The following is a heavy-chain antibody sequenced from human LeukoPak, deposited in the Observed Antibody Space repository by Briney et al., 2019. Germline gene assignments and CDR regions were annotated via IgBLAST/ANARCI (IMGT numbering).Heavy chain of an antibody. Sequence: ASVKVSCKASGYTFTGYYIHWVRQAPGQGLEWMGWINPYSGDTAFAQKFQGRVTMTRDTSISTAYMELSRLRSDDTAVYYCARDSYYDSSGYYDAFDIWGQGTMVTVSS. CDR3: ARDSYYDSSGYYDAFDI. D-gene: IGHD3-22*01. CDR2: INPYSGDT. J-gene: IGHJ3*02. CDR1: GYTFTGYY. V-gene: IGHV1-2*02.